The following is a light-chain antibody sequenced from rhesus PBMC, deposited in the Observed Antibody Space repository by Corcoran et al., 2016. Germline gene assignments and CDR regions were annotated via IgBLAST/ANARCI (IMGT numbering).Light chain of an antibody. J-gene: IGKJ2*01. CDR1: QSISSW. V-gene: IGKV1-22*01. CDR3: QQYSSSPYS. Sequence: DIQMTQSPSSLSASVGDTVTITCRASQSISSWLAWYQQKPGKAPKLLIYKASSLQSGVPSRFSGSGSGTDLPLTISSLQSDDFATYYCQQYSSSPYSFGQGTKVEIK. CDR2: KAS.